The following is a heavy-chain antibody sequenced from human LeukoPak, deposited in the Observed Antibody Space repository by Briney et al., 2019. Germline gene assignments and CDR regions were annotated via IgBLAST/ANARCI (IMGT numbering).Heavy chain of an antibody. CDR2: IWYDGSNK. J-gene: IGHJ3*02. V-gene: IGHV3-33*01. CDR3: ASDQSKVAFDI. Sequence: GGSLRLSCAASGFTFSSYGMHWVRQAPGKGLEWVAVIWYDGSNKYYADSVKGRSTISRDNSKNTLYLQMNSLRAEDTAVYYCASDQSKVAFDIWGQGTMVTVSS. CDR1: GFTFSSYG.